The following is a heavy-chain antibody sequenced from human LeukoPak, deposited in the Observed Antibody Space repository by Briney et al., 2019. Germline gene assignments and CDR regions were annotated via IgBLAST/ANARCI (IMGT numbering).Heavy chain of an antibody. Sequence: KASETLSLTCTVSGGSSASHYWAWIRQPPGKGLEWIGSIHYSGSTYYSPSLKSRLTISGDTSKSQLSLKLTFVTAADTAVYYCTRHHDYGDKIDYWGQGTLVTVSS. CDR3: TRHHDYGDKIDY. J-gene: IGHJ4*02. D-gene: IGHD4-23*01. CDR1: GGSSASHY. V-gene: IGHV4-39*01. CDR2: IHYSGST.